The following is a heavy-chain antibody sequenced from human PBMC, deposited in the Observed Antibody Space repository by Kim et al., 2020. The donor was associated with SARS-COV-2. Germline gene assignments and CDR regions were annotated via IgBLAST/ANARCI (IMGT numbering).Heavy chain of an antibody. V-gene: IGHV3-7*05. CDR2: INQDESKI. CDR3: ARDSATCNGCAFDV. J-gene: IGHJ3*01. Sequence: GGSLRLSCAASTVTFSTFYMSWVRQAPGKGLEWVANINQDESKINYVDSVKGRFTISRDNARNSLFLQMSSLRTEDTALYYCARDSATCNGCAFDVWGRGTMVTVSS. CDR1: TVTFSTFY. D-gene: IGHD2-8*01.